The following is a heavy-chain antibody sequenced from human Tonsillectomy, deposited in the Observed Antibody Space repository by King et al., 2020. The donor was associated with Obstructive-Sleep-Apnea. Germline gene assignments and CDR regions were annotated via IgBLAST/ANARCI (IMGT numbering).Heavy chain of an antibody. V-gene: IGHV3-30*04. D-gene: IGHD2-21*02. Sequence: VQLVESGGGVVQPGRSLRLSCAASGFIFSGYALHWVRQAPGKGLEGGAGISLDGSNTQYAESVRGRFLISRDNSKYTLDLQMNSLRGEDTGLYYCARLRVAQGDFPLWGRGTLVTVSS. CDR2: ISLDGSNT. CDR1: GFIFSGYA. J-gene: IGHJ2*01. CDR3: ARLRVAQGDFPL.